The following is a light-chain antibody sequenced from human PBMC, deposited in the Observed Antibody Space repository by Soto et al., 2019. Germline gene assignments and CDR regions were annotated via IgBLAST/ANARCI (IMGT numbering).Light chain of an antibody. CDR1: SSDVGSYSR. CDR3: SSYTSSSTYV. V-gene: IGLV2-18*02. CDR2: EVS. J-gene: IGLJ1*01. Sequence: PASVSRAAGQSVTITSTQTSSDVGSYSRVSWDQQPPGTAPKLMIYEVSNRPSGVPGRFSGSKSGDTASLTISGLQAEDEADYYCSSYTSSSTYVFGTGTKFIVL.